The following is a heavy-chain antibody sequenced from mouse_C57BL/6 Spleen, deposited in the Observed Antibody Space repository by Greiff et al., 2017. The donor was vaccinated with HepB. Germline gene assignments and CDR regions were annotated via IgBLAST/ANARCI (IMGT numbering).Heavy chain of an antibody. D-gene: IGHD1-1*01. J-gene: IGHJ2*01. CDR2: IRSKSSNYAT. CDR3: VREWDYYGSSVFDY. Sequence: EVQLVESGGGLVQPKGSLKLSCAASGFTFNTYAMHWVRQAPGKGLEWVARIRSKSSNYATYYADSVKDRVTISRDDSQSMLYLHMNNLKTEDTAMYYCVREWDYYGSSVFDYWGQGTTLTVSS. CDR1: GFTFNTYA. V-gene: IGHV10-3*01.